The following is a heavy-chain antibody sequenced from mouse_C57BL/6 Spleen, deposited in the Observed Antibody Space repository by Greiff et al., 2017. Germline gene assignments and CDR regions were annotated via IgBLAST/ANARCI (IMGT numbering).Heavy chain of an antibody. Sequence: QVQLQQPGAELVKPGASVKMSCKASGYTFTSYWITWVKQRPGQGLEWIGDIYPGSGSTNYNEKFKSKATLTVATSSSTAYMQLSSLTSVDSAVYYCAPYDYAFAYWGQGTLVTVSA. CDR3: APYDYAFAY. V-gene: IGHV1-55*01. CDR2: IYPGSGST. CDR1: GYTFTSYW. J-gene: IGHJ3*01. D-gene: IGHD2-4*01.